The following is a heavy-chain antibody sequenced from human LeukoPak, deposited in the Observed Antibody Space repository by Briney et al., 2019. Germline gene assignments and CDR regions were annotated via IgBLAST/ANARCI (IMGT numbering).Heavy chain of an antibody. CDR1: GFTFNNYY. CDR3: MSSYARNSHY. J-gene: IGHJ4*02. Sequence: GGSLRLSCAASGFTFNNYYMTWVRQAPGKGLEWVANIKEDGSEIYYVDSVKGRFTISRDNAKNSLYLQMNSLRAEDTAMYYCMSSYARNSHYSGQGTLVTVSS. CDR2: IKEDGSEI. D-gene: IGHD3-10*02. V-gene: IGHV3-7*01.